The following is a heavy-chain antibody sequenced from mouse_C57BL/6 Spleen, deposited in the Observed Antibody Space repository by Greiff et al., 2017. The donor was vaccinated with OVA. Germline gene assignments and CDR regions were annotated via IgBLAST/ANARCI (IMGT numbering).Heavy chain of an antibody. CDR2: ISYDGSN. D-gene: IGHD2-4*01. Sequence: VQLKESGPGLVKPSQSLSLTCSVTGYSITSGYYWNWIRQFPGNKLEWMGFISYDGSNNYNPSLKNRISITRDTSKNQFFLKLNSVTTEDTATYYCARVVVYDYPYWGQGTTLTVSS. J-gene: IGHJ2*01. CDR1: GYSITSGYY. CDR3: ARVVVYDYPY. V-gene: IGHV3-6*01.